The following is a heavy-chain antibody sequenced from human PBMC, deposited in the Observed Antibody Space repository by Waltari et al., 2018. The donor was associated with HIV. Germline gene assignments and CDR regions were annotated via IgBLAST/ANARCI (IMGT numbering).Heavy chain of an antibody. Sequence: QVQLVESGGGVVQPGGSLRLSCVASGFTFDNYGIHRVRQAPGKGLDWVASISYDGRHIYYADSVNGRFTISRDNSKNTVYLQMTSLRPEDTTVYSCAKEGWDLLEFGYYFDSWGQGTLVTVSS. V-gene: IGHV3-30*18. D-gene: IGHD1-26*01. CDR1: GFTFDNYG. CDR3: AKEGWDLLEFGYYFDS. CDR2: ISYDGRHI. J-gene: IGHJ4*01.